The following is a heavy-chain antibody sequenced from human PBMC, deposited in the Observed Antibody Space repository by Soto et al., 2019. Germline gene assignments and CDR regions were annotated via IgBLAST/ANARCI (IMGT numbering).Heavy chain of an antibody. CDR3: AIVGIFGVVENPYYYYYMDV. J-gene: IGHJ6*03. D-gene: IGHD3-3*01. CDR1: GFTFSSYG. Sequence: GGSLRLSCAASGFTFSSYGMHWVRQAPGKGLEWVAVIWYDGSNKYYADSVKGRFTISRDNSKNTLYLQMNSLRAEDTAVYYSAIVGIFGVVENPYYYYYMDVWGKGTTVTVSS. V-gene: IGHV3-33*01. CDR2: IWYDGSNK.